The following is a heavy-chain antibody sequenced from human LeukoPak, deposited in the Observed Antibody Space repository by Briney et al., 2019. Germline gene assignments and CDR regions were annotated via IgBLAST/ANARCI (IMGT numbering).Heavy chain of an antibody. CDR2: IYHSGST. D-gene: IGHD1-26*01. Sequence: PSETLSLTCTVSGGSIGSGGYYWSWIRQPPGKGLEWIGYIYHSGSTYYNPSLKSRVTISVDRSKNQFSLKLSSVTAADTAVYYCARDGGIVGATTWGQGTLVTVSS. J-gene: IGHJ5*02. CDR1: GGSIGSGGYY. V-gene: IGHV4-30-2*01. CDR3: ARDGGIVGATT.